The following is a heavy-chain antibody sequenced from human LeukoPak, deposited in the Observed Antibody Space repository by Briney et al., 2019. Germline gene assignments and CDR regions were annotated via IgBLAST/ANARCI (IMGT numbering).Heavy chain of an antibody. CDR1: GGSISSGDYY. CDR2: IYYSGST. D-gene: IGHD3-3*01. CDR3: AREGKLRFLGDSRIDP. V-gene: IGHV4-30-4*08. J-gene: IGHJ5*02. Sequence: PSETLSLTCTVSGGSISSGDYYWSWIRQPPGKGLEWIGYIYYSGSTYYNPSLKSRVTISVDTSKNQFSLKLSSVTAADTAVYYCAREGKLRFLGDSRIDPWGQGTLVTVSS.